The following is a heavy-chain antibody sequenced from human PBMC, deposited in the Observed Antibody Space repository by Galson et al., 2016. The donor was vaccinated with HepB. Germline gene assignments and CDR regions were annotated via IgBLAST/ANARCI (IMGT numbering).Heavy chain of an antibody. Sequence: SLRLSCAASGFTFSNYAMSWVRQAPGKGLEWVSGISGTGGTTYYADSVKGRFTISRDNSKNTLYLRMNSLRAEDTAVYYCAKGDDFWSGYYGGLWGQGTRVAVSS. CDR2: ISGTGGTT. CDR1: GFTFSNYA. V-gene: IGHV3-23*01. J-gene: IGHJ6*02. CDR3: AKGDDFWSGYYGGL. D-gene: IGHD3-3*01.